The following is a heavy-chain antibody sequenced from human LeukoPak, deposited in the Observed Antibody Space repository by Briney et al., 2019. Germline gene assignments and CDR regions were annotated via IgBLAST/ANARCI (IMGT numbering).Heavy chain of an antibody. CDR2: ISGSGGST. CDR1: GFTFSSYA. Sequence: PGGSLRLSCAASGFTFSSYAMSWGRQAAGEGREWVSAISGSGGSTYYADCVKGRFTMSRDHSKTTLYLQMTRLRAADPAVYYCAKAPPPGFLPPFDFWGQGTLVTVSS. V-gene: IGHV3-23*01. J-gene: IGHJ4*02. D-gene: IGHD3-10*01. CDR3: AKAPPPGFLPPFDF.